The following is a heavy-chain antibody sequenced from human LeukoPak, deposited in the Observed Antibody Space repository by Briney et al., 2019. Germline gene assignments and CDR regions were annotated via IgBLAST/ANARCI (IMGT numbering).Heavy chain of an antibody. CDR1: GGSISNYY. CDR3: ARGEGRYFDWFIDAFDI. V-gene: IGHV4-59*01. D-gene: IGHD3-9*01. J-gene: IGHJ3*02. CDR2: IYYSGST. Sequence: PSETLSLTCNVSGGSISNYYWTWIRQPPGKGLEWIGYIYYSGSTNYNPSLKSRVTISVDTSKNQFSLKLSSVTAADTAVYYCARGEGRYFDWFIDAFDIWGQGTMVTVSS.